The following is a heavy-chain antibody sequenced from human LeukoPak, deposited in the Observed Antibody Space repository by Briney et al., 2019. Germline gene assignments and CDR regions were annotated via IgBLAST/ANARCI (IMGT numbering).Heavy chain of an antibody. D-gene: IGHD6-13*01. CDR1: GFTFSSYW. J-gene: IGHJ4*02. CDR3: ARRSSSWYVALDY. CDR2: IKLDGSEK. V-gene: IGHV3-7*01. Sequence: GGSLRLSCAASGFTFSSYWMSWVRQAPGKGLEWVANIKLDGSEKYYVDSVKGRFTISRDNAKNSLYLQMNSLRAEDTAVYYCARRSSSWYVALDYWSQGTLVTVSS.